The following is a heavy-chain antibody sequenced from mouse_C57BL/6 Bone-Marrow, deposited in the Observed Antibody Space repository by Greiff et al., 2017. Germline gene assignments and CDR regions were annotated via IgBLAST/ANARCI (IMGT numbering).Heavy chain of an antibody. J-gene: IGHJ4*01. V-gene: IGHV1-82*01. Sequence: QVQLQQSGPELVKPGASVKISCKASGYAFSSSWMNWVKQRPGKGLEWIGRIYPGDGDTNYNGKFKGKATLTADKSSSTAYMQLSSLTSEDSAVYVCARRGWLLLYYAMDYWGQGTSVTVSS. CDR2: IYPGDGDT. D-gene: IGHD2-3*01. CDR1: GYAFSSSW. CDR3: ARRGWLLLYYAMDY.